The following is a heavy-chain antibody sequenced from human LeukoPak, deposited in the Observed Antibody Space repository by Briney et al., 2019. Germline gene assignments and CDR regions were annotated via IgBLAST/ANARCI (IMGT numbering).Heavy chain of an antibody. V-gene: IGHV3-23*01. J-gene: IGHJ4*02. D-gene: IGHD2-15*01. CDR3: AKDYTGSSDN. CDR2: ITGSVVNT. Sequence: GGSLILSCAASGFTFSSYGMTWVRQAPGKGLEWVSTITGSVVNTYYADSVKGRFTISRDNSKSMLYLQMNSLRAEDTALYYCAKDYTGSSDNWGQGTLVTVSS. CDR1: GFTFSSYG.